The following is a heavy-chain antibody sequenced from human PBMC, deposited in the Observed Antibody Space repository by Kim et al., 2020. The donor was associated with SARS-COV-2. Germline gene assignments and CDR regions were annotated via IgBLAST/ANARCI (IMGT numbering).Heavy chain of an antibody. J-gene: IGHJ2*01. D-gene: IGHD6-19*01. V-gene: IGHV7-4-1*02. Sequence: TYAKGFTGRFVFSLDTSVSTAYLQISSLKAEDTAVYYCANRLVGDWYFDLWGRGTLVTVSS. CDR3: ANRLVGDWYFDL.